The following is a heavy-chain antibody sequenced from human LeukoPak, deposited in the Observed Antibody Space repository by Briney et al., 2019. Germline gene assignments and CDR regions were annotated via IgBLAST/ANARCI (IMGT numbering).Heavy chain of an antibody. CDR1: GYSFTSYW. J-gene: IGHJ4*02. CDR2: IYPGDSDT. D-gene: IGHD2-2*01. CDR3: ATGYCSSTSRPLALDY. Sequence: GESLKISCKGSGYSFTSYWIGWVRQMPGKGLEWMGIIYPGDSDTRYSPSFQGQVTISADKSISTAYLQWSSLKASDTAMYYCATGYCSSTSRPLALDYWGQGTLVTVSS. V-gene: IGHV5-51*01.